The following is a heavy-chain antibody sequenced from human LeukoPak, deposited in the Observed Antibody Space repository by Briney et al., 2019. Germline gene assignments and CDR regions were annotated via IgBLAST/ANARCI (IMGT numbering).Heavy chain of an antibody. D-gene: IGHD3-22*01. Sequence: QSGGSLRLSCAASGFTFSSYGMHWVRQAPGKGLEWVAVIWYDGSNKYYADSVKSRFTISRDNSKNTLYLQMNSLRAEDTAVYYCAKDGTMKGGYFDYWGQGTLVTVSS. J-gene: IGHJ4*02. V-gene: IGHV3-33*06. CDR3: AKDGTMKGGYFDY. CDR2: IWYDGSNK. CDR1: GFTFSSYG.